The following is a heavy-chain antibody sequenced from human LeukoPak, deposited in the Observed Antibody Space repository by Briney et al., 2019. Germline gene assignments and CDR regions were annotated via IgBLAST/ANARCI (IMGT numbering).Heavy chain of an antibody. D-gene: IGHD3-10*01. V-gene: IGHV1-2*02. Sequence: ASVKVSCKASGYTFTAYYMHWVRQAPGQGLEWMGWIYPNSGGTKYAQKFQGRVTMTRDTSISTAYMELSSLRSDDTAVYYCARAIGEFYGSGSYYSWGQGTLVTVSS. J-gene: IGHJ4*02. CDR3: ARAIGEFYGSGSYYS. CDR2: IYPNSGGT. CDR1: GYTFTAYY.